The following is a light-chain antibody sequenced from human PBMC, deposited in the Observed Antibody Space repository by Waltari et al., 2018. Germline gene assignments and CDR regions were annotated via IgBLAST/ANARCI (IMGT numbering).Light chain of an antibody. V-gene: IGLV1-51*02. CDR1: TPTIGIHY. CDR2: ETA. CDR3: GTWDNNLSALV. J-gene: IGLJ2*01. Sequence: QSVLTQPPSVSAAPGHKVTISCPGRTPTIGIHYVSWYQQLPGAAPKVFIYETAKRPSGIPDRFSGSKSGTSASLGITGLQTGDEATYYCGTWDNNLSALVFGGGTKLTVL.